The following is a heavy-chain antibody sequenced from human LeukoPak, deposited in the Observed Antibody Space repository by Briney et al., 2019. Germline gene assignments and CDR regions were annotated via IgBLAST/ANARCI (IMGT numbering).Heavy chain of an antibody. J-gene: IGHJ4*02. Sequence: ASVKVSCKVSGYTFTSYYVHWVRQAPGHGLEWMGIINPSGGSTSYAEKFQGRVTMTRDTSKNQFSLKLSSVTAADTAVYYCARDAGRDSYNLWGQGTLVTVSS. CDR1: GYTFTSYY. CDR3: ARDAGRDSYNL. D-gene: IGHD5-24*01. V-gene: IGHV1-46*01. CDR2: INPSGGST.